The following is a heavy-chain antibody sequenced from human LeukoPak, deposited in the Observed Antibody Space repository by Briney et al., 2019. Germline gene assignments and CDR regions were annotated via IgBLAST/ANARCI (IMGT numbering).Heavy chain of an antibody. Sequence: ASVKVSCKASGGTFSSYAISWVRQAPGQGLEWMGGIIPIFGTANYAQKFQGRVTITTDESTSTAYMELSSLRSEDTAVYYCARARYYGFWSGFDYWGQGTLVTVSS. V-gene: IGHV1-69*05. J-gene: IGHJ4*02. CDR3: ARARYYGFWSGFDY. CDR2: IIPIFGTA. D-gene: IGHD3-3*01. CDR1: GGTFSSYA.